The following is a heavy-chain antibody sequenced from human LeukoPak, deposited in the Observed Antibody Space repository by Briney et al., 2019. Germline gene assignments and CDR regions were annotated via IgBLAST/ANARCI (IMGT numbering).Heavy chain of an antibody. Sequence: GGSLRLSCVGSGFTFSSYEMNWVRQAPGKGLEWVSYISSSGDFIYYADSVQGRLTISRDNAKNSLYLQMISLRAEDTAVYSCARARNSGWNIDYWGRGTLVTVSS. V-gene: IGHV3-48*03. CDR2: ISSSGDFI. CDR3: ARARNSGWNIDY. D-gene: IGHD6-19*01. J-gene: IGHJ4*02. CDR1: GFTFSSYE.